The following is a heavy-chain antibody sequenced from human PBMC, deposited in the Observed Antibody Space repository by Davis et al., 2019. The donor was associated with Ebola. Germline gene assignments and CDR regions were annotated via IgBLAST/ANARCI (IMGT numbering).Heavy chain of an antibody. CDR1: GFTFSSYS. Sequence: GGSLRLSCAASGFTFSSYSMNWVRQAPGKGLEWVSSISSSSSYIYYADSVKGRFTISRDNAENSLYLQMNSLRAEDTAVYYCARETYYYGSGSYYNWFDPWGQGTLVTVSS. J-gene: IGHJ5*02. D-gene: IGHD3-10*01. V-gene: IGHV3-21*01. CDR3: ARETYYYGSGSYYNWFDP. CDR2: ISSSSSYI.